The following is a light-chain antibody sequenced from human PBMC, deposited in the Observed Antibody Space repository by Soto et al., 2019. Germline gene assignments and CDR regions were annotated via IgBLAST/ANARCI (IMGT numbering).Light chain of an antibody. V-gene: IGKV3-20*01. Sequence: EIGLTQSPCTLSLSTGERATLSCRASQSVSSSYLAWYQQKPGQAPRLLIYGASSRATGIPDRFSGSGSGTDFTLTISRLEPEDFAVYYCQQYGSSPLTFGGGTKVDIK. CDR1: QSVSSSY. CDR2: GAS. CDR3: QQYGSSPLT. J-gene: IGKJ4*01.